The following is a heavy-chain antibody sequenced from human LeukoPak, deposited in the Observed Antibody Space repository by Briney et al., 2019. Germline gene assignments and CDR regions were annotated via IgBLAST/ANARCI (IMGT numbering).Heavy chain of an antibody. CDR3: ARLTPRRIAVAYMDV. V-gene: IGHV4-34*01. J-gene: IGHJ6*03. D-gene: IGHD6-19*01. CDR2: INHSGST. CDR1: ELSVSTNC. Sequence: PGGSLRLSCAASELSVSTNCMTWVRQAPGKGLEWIGEINHSGSTNYNPSLKSRVTISVDTSKNQFSLKLSSVTAADTAVYYCARLTPRRIAVAYMDVWGKGTTVTISS.